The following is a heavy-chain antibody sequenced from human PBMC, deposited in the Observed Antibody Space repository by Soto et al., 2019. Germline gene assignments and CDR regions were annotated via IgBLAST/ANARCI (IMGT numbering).Heavy chain of an antibody. J-gene: IGHJ4*02. D-gene: IGHD4-17*01. CDR1: GFTVSSNY. CDR2: IYSGGNT. Sequence: GGSLRLSCAASGFTVSSNYMSWVRQAPGKGLEWVSVIYSGGNTYYADSVKGRFTISRDNSKNTLYLQMNSLRAEDTAVYYCARSQSYGDYSAFDYWGQGTLVTVSS. V-gene: IGHV3-66*01. CDR3: ARSQSYGDYSAFDY.